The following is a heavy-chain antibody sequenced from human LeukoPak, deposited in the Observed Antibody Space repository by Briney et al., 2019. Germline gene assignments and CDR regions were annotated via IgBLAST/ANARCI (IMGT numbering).Heavy chain of an antibody. D-gene: IGHD3-22*01. V-gene: IGHV4-34*01. CDR3: ASLEGYYYDSSGTDAFDI. CDR2: INHSGST. CDR1: GGSFSGYY. Sequence: SETLSLTCAVYGGSFSGYYWSWIRQPPGKGLEWIGEINHSGSTNYNPSLKSRVTISVDTSKNQFSLKLSSVTAADTAVYYCASLEGYYYDSSGTDAFDIWGQGTMVTVSS. J-gene: IGHJ3*02.